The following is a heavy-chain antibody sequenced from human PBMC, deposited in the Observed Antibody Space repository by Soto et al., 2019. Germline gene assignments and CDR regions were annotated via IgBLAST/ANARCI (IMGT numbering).Heavy chain of an antibody. V-gene: IGHV4-34*01. CDR3: ARVLGYYYDSSGTNWFDP. CDR2: INHSGST. Sequence: PSETLSLTCTVSGGSFSGYYWSWIRQPPGKGLEWIGEINHSGSTNYNPSLKSRVTISVDTSKNQFSLKLSSVTAADTAVYYCARVLGYYYDSSGTNWFDPWGQGTLVTVSS. D-gene: IGHD3-22*01. J-gene: IGHJ5*02. CDR1: GGSFSGYY.